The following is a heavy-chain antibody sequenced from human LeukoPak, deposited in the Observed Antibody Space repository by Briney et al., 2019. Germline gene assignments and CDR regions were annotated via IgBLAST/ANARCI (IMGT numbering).Heavy chain of an antibody. V-gene: IGHV1-2*02. Sequence: ASVKVSCKASGYTFTGYYMHWVRQAPGQGLEWMGWINPNSGGTNYAQKLQGRVTMTTDTSTSTAYMELRSLRSDDTAVYYCARFARPDTAMDPLYYHYYGMDVWGQGTTVTVSS. CDR2: INPNSGGT. D-gene: IGHD5-18*01. CDR1: GYTFTGYY. J-gene: IGHJ6*02. CDR3: ARFARPDTAMDPLYYHYYGMDV.